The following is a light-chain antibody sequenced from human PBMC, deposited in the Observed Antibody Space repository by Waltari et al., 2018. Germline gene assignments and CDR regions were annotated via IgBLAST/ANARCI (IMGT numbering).Light chain of an antibody. CDR1: QSVRGY. V-gene: IGKV3-11*01. J-gene: IGKJ4*01. CDR3: QQRHNWPLT. CDR2: DAS. Sequence: EIVLTQSPATLSLSPGERATLSCRASQSVRGYLAWYQQKPGQAPRLLIYDASNRASGIPARFRGSGSGTDFSLSISSLEPEDFAVYYCQQRHNWPLTFGGGTKVEIK.